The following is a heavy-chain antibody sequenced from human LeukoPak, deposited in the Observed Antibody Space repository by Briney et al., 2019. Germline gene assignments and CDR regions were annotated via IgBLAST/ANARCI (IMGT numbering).Heavy chain of an antibody. CDR3: ARDFVAVAGYFDS. J-gene: IGHJ4*02. CDR2: IHHSGST. V-gene: IGHV4-38-2*02. Sequence: PSETLSLTCTVSGYSISSGYYWGWIRQPPGKGLEFIGSIHHSGSTYYNPSLQSRVTTSVDASKNQFSLNLSSLTAADTAVYYCARDFVAVAGYFDSWGQGTLVAVSS. D-gene: IGHD6-19*01. CDR1: GYSISSGYY.